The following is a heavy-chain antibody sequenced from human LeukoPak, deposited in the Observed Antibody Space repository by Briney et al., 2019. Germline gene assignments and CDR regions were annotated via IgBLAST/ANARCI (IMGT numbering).Heavy chain of an antibody. CDR1: GFTFSNYA. J-gene: IGHJ4*02. CDR3: AKDFSGGSWQD. V-gene: IGHV3-23*01. D-gene: IGHD2-15*01. Sequence: GGSLRLSCAASGFTFSNYAMSWVRQAPGEGLEWVSAISRSGGSTYSADSVKGRFTISRDNSKNTLYLQMNSLRAEDTAVYYCAKDFSGGSWQDWGQGTLVTVSS. CDR2: ISRSGGST.